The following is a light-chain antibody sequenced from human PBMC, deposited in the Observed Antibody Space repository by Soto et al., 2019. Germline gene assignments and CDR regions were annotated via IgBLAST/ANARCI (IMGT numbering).Light chain of an antibody. CDR1: SSDFGSYKF. V-gene: IGLV2-23*01. CDR2: ETS. J-gene: IGLJ1*01. CDR3: CSFTSTNTHV. Sequence: QSVLTQPASVSGSPGQSVTISCTGTSSDFGSYKFVSWYQHHPGKVPKVIIYETSKRPSGVSDRFSGSESGNTASLTISGLQAEDEADYYCCSFTSTNTHVFGSGTKVTVL.